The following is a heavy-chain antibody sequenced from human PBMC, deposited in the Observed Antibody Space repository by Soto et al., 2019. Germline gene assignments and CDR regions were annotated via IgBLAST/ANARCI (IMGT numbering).Heavy chain of an antibody. Sequence: QLQLQESGPGLVKPSETLSLTCTVSGGSISSSSYYWGWIRQPPGKGLEWIGSIYYSGSTYYNPSLKSRVTISVDTSKNQFSLKLSSVTAADTAVYYCARLRPNWNYVYSTTYYFDYWGQGTLVTVSS. CDR3: ARLRPNWNYVYSTTYYFDY. V-gene: IGHV4-39*01. CDR2: IYYSGST. CDR1: GGSISSSSYY. D-gene: IGHD1-7*01. J-gene: IGHJ4*02.